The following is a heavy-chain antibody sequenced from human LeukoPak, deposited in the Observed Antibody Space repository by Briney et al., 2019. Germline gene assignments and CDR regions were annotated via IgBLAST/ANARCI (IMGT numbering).Heavy chain of an antibody. V-gene: IGHV3-23*01. CDR1: GFTFSDYA. CDR2: ITGSGIST. J-gene: IGHJ4*02. Sequence: GGSLRLSREASGFTFSDYAMTWVRQAPGKGLEWVSEITGSGISTYYADSVKGRFTISRDNSKNTLYLQMNSLRAEDTAVYYCAREHFDFDYWGQGTLVTVSS. D-gene: IGHD2/OR15-2a*01. CDR3: AREHFDFDY.